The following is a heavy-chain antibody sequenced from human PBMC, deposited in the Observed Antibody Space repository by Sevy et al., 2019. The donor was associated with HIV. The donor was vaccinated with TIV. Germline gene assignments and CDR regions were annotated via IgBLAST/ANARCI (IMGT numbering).Heavy chain of an antibody. J-gene: IGHJ4*02. CDR2: INPDGSKI. CDR1: AINIRDYW. Sequence: GGSLRLSCEASAINIRDYWMNWVRQAPGKGLEWVANINPDGSKIYYADSVKGRFTISRDYAKNSVFLQMSSLRAEDTAVYYCAKDQHMTIFGVVIMGYDYWGQGALVTVSS. V-gene: IGHV3-7*04. CDR3: AKDQHMTIFGVVIMGYDY. D-gene: IGHD3-3*01.